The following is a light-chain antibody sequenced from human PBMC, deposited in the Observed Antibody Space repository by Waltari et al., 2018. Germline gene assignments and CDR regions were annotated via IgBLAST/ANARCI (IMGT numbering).Light chain of an antibody. CDR1: SSNIGNNY. CDR3: GTWDSSLSGWV. Sequence: QSVLTQPPSVSAAPGQKVTISCSGSSSNIGNNYVSWYQQLPGTAPKLLIYDNNKRPSGIPDRFSGSKSGTSATLGITGLQTGDEADYYRGTWDSSLSGWVFGGGTKLTVL. CDR2: DNN. J-gene: IGLJ3*02. V-gene: IGLV1-51*01.